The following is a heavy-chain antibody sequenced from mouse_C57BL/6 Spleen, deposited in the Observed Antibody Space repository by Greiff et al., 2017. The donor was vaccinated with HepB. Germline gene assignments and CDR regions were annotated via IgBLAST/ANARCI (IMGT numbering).Heavy chain of an antibody. V-gene: IGHV2-2*01. D-gene: IGHD1-1*01. CDR1: GFSLTSYG. Sequence: VQLKQSGPGLVQPSQSLSITCTVSGFSLTSYGVHWVRQSPGKGLEWLGVIWSGGSTDYNAAFISRLSISKDNSKSQVFFKMNSLQADDTAIYYCARKGFTETDWYFDVWGTGTTVTVSS. CDR2: IWSGGST. CDR3: ARKGFTETDWYFDV. J-gene: IGHJ1*03.